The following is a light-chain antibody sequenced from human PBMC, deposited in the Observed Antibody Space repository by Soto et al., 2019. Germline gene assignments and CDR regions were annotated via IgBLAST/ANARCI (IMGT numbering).Light chain of an antibody. CDR3: TSFKPSSALVL. J-gene: IGLJ2*01. Sequence: QSVLTQPASVSGTPGQSITISCSGTSSDDGGFNFVSWYQQHPGKAPRLMIYEVTNRPSGVSNRFSGSKSGNTASLTISGLHAEDEANYYCTSFKPSSALVLFGGGTKLTVL. CDR2: EVT. V-gene: IGLV2-14*01. CDR1: SSDDGGFNF.